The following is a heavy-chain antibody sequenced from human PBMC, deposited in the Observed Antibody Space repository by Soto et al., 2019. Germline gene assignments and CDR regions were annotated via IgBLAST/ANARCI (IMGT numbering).Heavy chain of an antibody. CDR2: IYYSGST. CDR1: GGSISSGDYY. D-gene: IGHD1-20*01. CDR3: AREVKEGLTGTTSYYYYYGMDV. V-gene: IGHV4-30-4*01. J-gene: IGHJ6*02. Sequence: SETLSLTCTVSGGSISSGDYYWSWIRQPPGKGLEWIGYIYYSGSTYYNPSPKSRVTISVDTSKNQFSLKLSSVTAADTAVYYCAREVKEGLTGTTSYYYYYGMDVWGQGTTVTVSS.